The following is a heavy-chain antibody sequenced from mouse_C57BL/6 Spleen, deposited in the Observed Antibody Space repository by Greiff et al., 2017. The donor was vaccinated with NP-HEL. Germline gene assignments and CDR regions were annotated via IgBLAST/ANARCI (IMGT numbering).Heavy chain of an antibody. Sequence: EVQGVESGTVLARPGASVKMSCKTSGYTFTSYWMHWVKQRPGQGLEWIGAIYPGNSDTSYNQKFKGKAKLTAVTSASTAYMELSSLTNEDSAVYYCTSTYGSSPYYFDYWGQGTTLTVSS. CDR1: GYTFTSYW. CDR2: IYPGNSDT. CDR3: TSTYGSSPYYFDY. V-gene: IGHV1-5*01. D-gene: IGHD1-1*01. J-gene: IGHJ2*01.